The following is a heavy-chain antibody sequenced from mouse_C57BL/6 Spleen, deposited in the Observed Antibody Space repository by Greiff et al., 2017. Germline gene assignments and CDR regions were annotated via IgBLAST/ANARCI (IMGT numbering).Heavy chain of an antibody. CDR1: GYTFTSYW. CDR3: ARGGAQAPDY. D-gene: IGHD3-2*02. J-gene: IGHJ2*01. Sequence: QVQLQQPGAELVRPGTSVKLSCKASGYTFTSYWMHWVKQRPGQGLEWIGVIDPSDSYTNYNQKFKGKATLTVDTSSSTAYMQLSSLTSEDSAVYYCARGGAQAPDYWGQGTTLTVSS. CDR2: IDPSDSYT. V-gene: IGHV1-59*01.